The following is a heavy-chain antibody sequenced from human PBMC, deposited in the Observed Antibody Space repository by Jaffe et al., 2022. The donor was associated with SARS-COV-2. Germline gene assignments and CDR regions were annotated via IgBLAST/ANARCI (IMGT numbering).Heavy chain of an antibody. CDR2: TSTSGSQV. V-gene: IGHV3-48*01. CDR1: GFSFRSYS. D-gene: IGHD5-12*01. J-gene: IGHJ6*03. Sequence: EVQLVESGGDLIQPGGSLRLSCEASGFSFRSYSMNWVRQAPGKGLEWISYTSTSGSQVDYADSVKGRFITSRDNAKNSLYLQMNSLRSEDTGVYFCARDTLQGYLYYFMDVWGKGTTVTVSS. CDR3: ARDTLQGYLYYFMDV.